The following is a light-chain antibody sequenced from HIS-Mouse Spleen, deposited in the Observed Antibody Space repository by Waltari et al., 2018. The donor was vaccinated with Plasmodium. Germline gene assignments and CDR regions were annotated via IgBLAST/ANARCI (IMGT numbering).Light chain of an antibody. CDR1: RSHVGGYNY. J-gene: IGLJ2*01. Sequence: QSALTQPPSASGSPGQSVPISCTGTRSHVGGYNYVYWYQQHPGKAPKLMIYEVSKRPSGVPDRFSGSKSGNTASLTVSGLQAEEEADYYCSSYAGSNNYVVFGGGTKLTVL. CDR2: EVS. V-gene: IGLV2-8*01. CDR3: SSYAGSNNYVV.